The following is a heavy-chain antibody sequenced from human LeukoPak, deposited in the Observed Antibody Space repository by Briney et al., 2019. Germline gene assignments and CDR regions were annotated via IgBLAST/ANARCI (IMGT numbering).Heavy chain of an antibody. J-gene: IGHJ4*02. CDR3: ARDRPPPDQLPFDY. CDR2: INPSGGST. D-gene: IGHD2-2*01. CDR1: GYTFTSYY. Sequence: ASVTLSCKASGYTFTSYYMHWVRQAPGHGLEWMGVINPSGGSTSYAQKFQGRVTMTRDTSTSTVYMELSSLRSEDTAVYYCARDRPPPDQLPFDYWGQGTLVTVSS. V-gene: IGHV1-46*01.